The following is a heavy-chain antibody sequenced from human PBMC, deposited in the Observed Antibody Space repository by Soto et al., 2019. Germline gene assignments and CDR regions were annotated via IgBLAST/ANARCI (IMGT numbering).Heavy chain of an antibody. Sequence: GGSLRLYCAASGFTFSSYNMSWVRQAPGKGLEWVSAISGSGGSTYYADSVKGRFTISRDNSKNTLYLQMNSLRAEDTAVYYCASSGIAAAGPYNWFDPWGQGTLVTVSS. CDR2: ISGSGGST. D-gene: IGHD6-13*01. CDR3: ASSGIAAAGPYNWFDP. CDR1: GFTFSSYN. J-gene: IGHJ5*02. V-gene: IGHV3-23*01.